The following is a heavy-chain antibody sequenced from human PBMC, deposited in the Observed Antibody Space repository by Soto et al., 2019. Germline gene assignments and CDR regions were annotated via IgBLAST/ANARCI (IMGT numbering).Heavy chain of an antibody. CDR2: IYYSGST. J-gene: IGHJ4*02. CDR3: ARGSVLWFGESQQIPWDY. V-gene: IGHV4-59*01. D-gene: IGHD3-10*01. Sequence: PSETLSLTCTVSGGSTSSYYWSWIRQPPGKGLEWIGYIYYSGSTNYNPSLKSRVTISVDTSKNQFSLKLSSVTAADTAVYYCARGSVLWFGESQQIPWDYWGQGTLVTVS. CDR1: GGSTSSYY.